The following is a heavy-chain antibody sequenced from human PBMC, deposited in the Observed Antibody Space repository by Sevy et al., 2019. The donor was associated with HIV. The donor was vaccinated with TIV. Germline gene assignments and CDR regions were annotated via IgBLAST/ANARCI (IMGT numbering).Heavy chain of an antibody. Sequence: GSLRLSCAASGFTFSSYGMHWVRQAPGKGLEWVAVIWYDGSNKYYADSVKGRFTISRDNSKNTLYLQMNSLRAEDTAVYYCVRDGEADAFDIWGQGTMVTVSS. CDR2: IWYDGSNK. J-gene: IGHJ3*02. CDR3: VRDGEADAFDI. V-gene: IGHV3-33*01. CDR1: GFTFSSYG. D-gene: IGHD7-27*01.